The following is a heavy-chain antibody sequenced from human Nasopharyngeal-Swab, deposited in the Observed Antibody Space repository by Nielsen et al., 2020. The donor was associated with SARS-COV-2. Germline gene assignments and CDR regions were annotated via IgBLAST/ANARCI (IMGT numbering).Heavy chain of an antibody. Sequence: SETLSLTCVVYGGSFTSYYWGWFRQPPGKGLEWIAEINHSGSTNYNQSLKSRVTISVDTSKNQISLKLSSVTAADTAVYFCARGLSGIVPSPFLGLGPYYSYYYMDVWGKGTTVTVSS. CDR1: GGSFTSYY. CDR2: INHSGST. J-gene: IGHJ6*03. D-gene: IGHD2-8*01. CDR3: ARGLSGIVPSPFLGLGPYYSYYYMDV. V-gene: IGHV4-34*01.